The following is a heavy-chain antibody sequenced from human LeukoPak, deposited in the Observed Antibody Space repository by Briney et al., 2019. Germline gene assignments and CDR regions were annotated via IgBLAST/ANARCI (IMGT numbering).Heavy chain of an antibody. Sequence: GASVKVSCKASGGTFSSYTISWVRQAPGQGLEWMGRIIPTLGIANYAQKFQGRVTITADKSTSTAYMELSSLRSEDTAVYYCAREEGDDYGDYGPNYWGQGTLVTVSS. CDR2: IIPTLGIA. CDR1: GGTFSSYT. V-gene: IGHV1-69*04. CDR3: AREEGDDYGDYGPNY. D-gene: IGHD4-17*01. J-gene: IGHJ4*02.